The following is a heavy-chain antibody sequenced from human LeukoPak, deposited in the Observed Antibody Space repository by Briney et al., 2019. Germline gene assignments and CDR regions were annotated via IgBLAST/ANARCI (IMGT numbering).Heavy chain of an antibody. Sequence: GASVKVSCKASGYTFTSYAMHWVRQAPGQRLEWMGWINAGNGNTKYSQKFQGRVTMTRDTSISTAYMELSRLRSDDTAVYYCARDGYCSSTSCYTFDPWGQGTLVTASS. CDR2: INAGNGNT. V-gene: IGHV1-3*01. CDR3: ARDGYCSSTSCYTFDP. CDR1: GYTFTSYA. D-gene: IGHD2-2*02. J-gene: IGHJ5*02.